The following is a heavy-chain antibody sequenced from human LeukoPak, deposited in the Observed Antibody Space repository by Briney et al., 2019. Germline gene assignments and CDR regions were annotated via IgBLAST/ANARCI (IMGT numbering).Heavy chain of an antibody. CDR1: GGSISSSSYY. V-gene: IGHV4-39*07. D-gene: IGHD3-22*01. Sequence: SETLSLTCTVSGGSISSSSYYWGWIRQPPGKGLEWIGSIYYSGSTYYNPSLKSRVTISVDTSKNQFSLKLSSVTAADTAVYYCARDYYDSSGYYYFDYWGQGTLVTVSS. J-gene: IGHJ4*02. CDR2: IYYSGST. CDR3: ARDYYDSSGYYYFDY.